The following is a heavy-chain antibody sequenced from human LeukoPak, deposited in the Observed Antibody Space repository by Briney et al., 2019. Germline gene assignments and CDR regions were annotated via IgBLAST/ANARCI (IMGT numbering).Heavy chain of an antibody. V-gene: IGHV1-69*04. D-gene: IGHD5-18*01. J-gene: IGHJ6*03. CDR3: AIDPMRGYSYGYYYLDYMDV. Sequence: SVKVSCKASGGTFSSYAISWVRQAPGQGLEWMGRIIPILGIANYAQKFQGRVTITADKSTSTAYMELSSLRSEDTAVYYCAIDPMRGYSYGYYYLDYMDVWGKGTTVTVSS. CDR2: IIPILGIA. CDR1: GGTFSSYA.